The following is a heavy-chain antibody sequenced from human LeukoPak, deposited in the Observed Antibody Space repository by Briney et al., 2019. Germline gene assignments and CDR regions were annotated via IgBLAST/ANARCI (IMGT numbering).Heavy chain of an antibody. D-gene: IGHD3-22*01. V-gene: IGHV4-30-4*01. CDR3: AREEPDYYDSSGYTDY. Sequence: PSETLSLTCTVSGGSISRCDYYWSWIRQPPGEDLDGIRYIYYSGSTYYNPSLKSRVTISVETSKNKFSLKLSSVTAADTAVYYCAREEPDYYDSSGYTDYWGQGTLVTVSS. CDR2: IYYSGST. CDR1: GGSISRCDYY. J-gene: IGHJ4*02.